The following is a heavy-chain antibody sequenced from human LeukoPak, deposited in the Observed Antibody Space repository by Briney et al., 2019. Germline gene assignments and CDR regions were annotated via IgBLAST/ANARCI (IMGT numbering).Heavy chain of an antibody. CDR3: ARGANYYDSSGYYDY. J-gene: IGHJ4*02. CDR2: INAGNGNT. V-gene: IGHV1-3*03. D-gene: IGHD3-22*01. CDR1: GYTFTSYA. Sequence: GGSLRLSCAASGYTFTSYAMHWVRQAPGQRLEWMGWINAGNGNTKYSQEFQGRVTITRDTSASTAYMELSSLRSEDMAVYYCARGANYYDSSGYYDYWGQGTLVTVSS.